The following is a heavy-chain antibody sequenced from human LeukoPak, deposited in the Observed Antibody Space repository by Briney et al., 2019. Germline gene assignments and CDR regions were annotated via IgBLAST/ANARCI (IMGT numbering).Heavy chain of an antibody. CDR3: AKLATRPLHFYR. CDR2: IDPSDSYT. D-gene: IGHD6-6*01. J-gene: IGHJ4*02. V-gene: IGHV5-10-1*01. Sequence: GESLRISCKGSGYSFTSYWISWVRQIPGKGLEWMGRIDPSDSYTNYSPSFQGHVTMSADKSINTAYLQWSSLKASDTAMYYCAKLATRPLHFYRWGQGTLVTVSS. CDR1: GYSFTSYW.